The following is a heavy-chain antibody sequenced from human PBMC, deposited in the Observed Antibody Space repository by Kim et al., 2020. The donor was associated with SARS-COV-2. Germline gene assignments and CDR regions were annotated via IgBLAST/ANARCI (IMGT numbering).Heavy chain of an antibody. J-gene: IGHJ6*02. D-gene: IGHD5-12*01. V-gene: IGHV5-51*01. CDR3: ARHVFLYSGYPREYYYYYGMDV. CDR1: GYSFTSYW. CDR2: IYPGDSDT. Sequence: GESLKISCKGSGYSFTSYWIGWVRQMPGKGLEWMGIIYPGDSDTRYSPSFQGQVTISADKSISTAYLQWSSLKASDTAMYYCARHVFLYSGYPREYYYYYGMDVWGQGTTVTVSS.